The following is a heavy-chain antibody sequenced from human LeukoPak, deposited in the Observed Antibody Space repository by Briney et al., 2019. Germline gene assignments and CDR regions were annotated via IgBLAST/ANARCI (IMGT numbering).Heavy chain of an antibody. CDR3: ARDGGAAFDY. CDR2: ISWNSGSI. J-gene: IGHJ4*02. CDR1: GFTFDDYA. V-gene: IGHV3-9*01. D-gene: IGHD2-15*01. Sequence: GRSLRLSCAASGFTFDDYAMHWVRQAPGKGLEWVSGISWNSGSIGYADSVKGRFTISRDNAKNSLYLQMNSLRAEDTALYYCARDGGAAFDYWGQGTLVTVSS.